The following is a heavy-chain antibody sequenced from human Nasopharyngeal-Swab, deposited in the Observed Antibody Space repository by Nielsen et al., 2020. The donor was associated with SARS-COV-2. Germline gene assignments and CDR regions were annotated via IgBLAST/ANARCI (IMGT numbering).Heavy chain of an antibody. J-gene: IGHJ4*02. Sequence: GESLKISCAASGFTFSSYWMSWVRQAPGKGLEWVSNIKQDGGEKNHVDSEKGRFTISRDNAKNSLYLQMNTLRAEDTAVYYCVRDVIATVTTPPDYWGQGTLVTVSS. CDR2: IKQDGGEK. CDR3: VRDVIATVTTPPDY. V-gene: IGHV3-7*01. CDR1: GFTFSSYW. D-gene: IGHD4-17*01.